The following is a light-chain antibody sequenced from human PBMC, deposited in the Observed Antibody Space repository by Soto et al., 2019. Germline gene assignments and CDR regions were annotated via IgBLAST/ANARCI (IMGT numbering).Light chain of an antibody. Sequence: EIVLTQSPATLSLSPGERATLSCRASLSVSSYLAWYQQKPGQAPRLLIYDVSNRATGIPARFSGSGSGTDFTLTISNLEPEDFAVYYCLQRNNWPRTFGQGTKVEIK. V-gene: IGKV3-11*01. J-gene: IGKJ1*01. CDR3: LQRNNWPRT. CDR2: DVS. CDR1: LSVSSY.